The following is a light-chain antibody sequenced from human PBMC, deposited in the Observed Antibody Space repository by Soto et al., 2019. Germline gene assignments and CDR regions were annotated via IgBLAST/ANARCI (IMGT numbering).Light chain of an antibody. J-gene: IGLJ1*01. V-gene: IGLV2-14*03. CDR3: SSYTTSSTVV. CDR2: EVT. CDR1: SSDVGGYNF. Sequence: QSVLTQPASVFGSPGQSITISCTGTSSDVGGYNFVPWYQQLPGKAPKLMIYEVTSRPSGVSNRFSGSKSGNTASLTISGLQPEDEAEYYCSSYTTSSTVVFGTGTKVTVL.